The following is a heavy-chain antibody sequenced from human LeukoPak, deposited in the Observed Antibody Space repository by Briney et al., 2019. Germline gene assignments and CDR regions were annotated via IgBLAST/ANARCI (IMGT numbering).Heavy chain of an antibody. Sequence: SETLPLTCAVYGGSFSGYYWSWIRQPPGKGLEWIGEINHSGSTNYNPSLKSRVTISVDTSKNQFSLKLSSVTAADTAVYYCAGHVDTAMAFDYWGQGTLVTVSS. CDR3: AGHVDTAMAFDY. D-gene: IGHD5-18*01. CDR1: GGSFSGYY. V-gene: IGHV4-34*01. CDR2: INHSGST. J-gene: IGHJ4*02.